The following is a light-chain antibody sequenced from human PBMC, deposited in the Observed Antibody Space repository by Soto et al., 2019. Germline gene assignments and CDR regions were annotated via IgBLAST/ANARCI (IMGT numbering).Light chain of an antibody. Sequence: DLQITQSPSSLSADVGYRVAITCRSSQNINIYLNWYQQKPGKAPQVLIYAASSLQSGVPSRFTGSGSGTDFTLTISSLQSEDFGTYYCKQSYSTPRSFGNGTKVDIK. J-gene: IGKJ2*03. CDR1: QNINIY. CDR3: KQSYSTPRS. V-gene: IGKV1-39*01. CDR2: AAS.